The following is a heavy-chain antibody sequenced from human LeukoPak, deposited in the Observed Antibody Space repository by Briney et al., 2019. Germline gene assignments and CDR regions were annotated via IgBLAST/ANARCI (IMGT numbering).Heavy chain of an antibody. CDR2: IYTSGST. CDR1: GGSISSYY. D-gene: IGHD6-13*01. J-gene: IGHJ6*03. CDR3: ARTTEAHSWQTRYFSYYMDV. V-gene: IGHV4-4*07. Sequence: PSETLSLTCTVSGGSISSYYWSWIRQPAGKGLEWIGRIYTSGSTNYNPSLKSRVTMSVDTSKNQFSLRLRSVTAADTAVYYCARTTEAHSWQTRYFSYYMDVRGKGTTVTVSS.